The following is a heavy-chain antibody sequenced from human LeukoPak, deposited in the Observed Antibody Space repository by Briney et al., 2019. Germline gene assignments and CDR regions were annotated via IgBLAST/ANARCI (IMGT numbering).Heavy chain of an antibody. CDR2: ISGNNDNP. Sequence: ASVRVSCKTSGYTFSNFGINWVRQAPGQGLEWMGWISGNNDNPNYGQKFQGRFAVTTDSSTTTAYMELRNLTFDDTAVYYCARDGTSTDDYWGQGTLVTVSS. CDR3: ARDGTSTDDY. J-gene: IGHJ4*02. D-gene: IGHD2-2*01. CDR1: GYTFSNFG. V-gene: IGHV1-18*01.